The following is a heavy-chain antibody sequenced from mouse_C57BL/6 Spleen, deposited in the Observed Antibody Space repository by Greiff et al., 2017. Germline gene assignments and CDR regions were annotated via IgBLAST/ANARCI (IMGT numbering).Heavy chain of an antibody. D-gene: IGHD2-3*01. CDR1: GYSFTGYY. CDR2: INPSTGGT. J-gene: IGHJ2*01. CDR3: ARRWGLYDGYPYYFDY. Sequence: VQLQQSGPELVKPGASVKISCKASGYSFTGYYMNWVKQSPEKSLEWIGEINPSTGGTTYNQKFKAKATLTVDKSSSTAYMQLKSLTSEDSAVYYCARRWGLYDGYPYYFDYWGQGTTLTVSS. V-gene: IGHV1-42*01.